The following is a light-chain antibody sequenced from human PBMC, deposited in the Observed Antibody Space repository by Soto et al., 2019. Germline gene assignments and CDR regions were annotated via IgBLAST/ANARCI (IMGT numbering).Light chain of an antibody. CDR3: CSYAGTNTGV. CDR2: EDS. J-gene: IGLJ3*02. Sequence: QSALTQPASVSGSPGQSITISCTGTSSGVGTYNLVSWYQQYPGKAPKLMIYEDSKRPSGVSDRFSGSKSGNTASLTISGLQAEDEADYYCCSYAGTNTGVFGGGTKLTVL. V-gene: IGLV2-23*01. CDR1: SSGVGTYNL.